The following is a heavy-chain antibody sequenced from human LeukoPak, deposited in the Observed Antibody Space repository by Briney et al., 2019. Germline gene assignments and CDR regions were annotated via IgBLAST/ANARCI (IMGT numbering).Heavy chain of an antibody. CDR1: GYSISSGYY. CDR3: ARQGYSYGWAFDI. CDR2: IYHSGST. D-gene: IGHD5-18*01. V-gene: IGHV4-38-2*02. Sequence: SETLSLTCTVSGYSISSGYYWGWIRQPPGKGLEWIGSIYHSGSTYYNPSLKSRVTISVDTSKNQFSLKLSSVTAADTAVYYCARQGYSYGWAFDIWGQGTMVTVSS. J-gene: IGHJ3*02.